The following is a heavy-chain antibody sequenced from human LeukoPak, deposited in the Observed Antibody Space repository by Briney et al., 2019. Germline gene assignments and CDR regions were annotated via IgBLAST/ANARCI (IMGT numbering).Heavy chain of an antibody. J-gene: IGHJ6*03. CDR3: ARDPAPYYYMDV. V-gene: IGHV3-48*01. CDR2: ISVSSTI. Sequence: GGSLRLSCAASGFTFSSYSMNWVRQAPGKGLEWVSYISVSSTIYYADSVKGRFTISRDNAKNSLYLQMNSLRAEDTAVYYCARDPAPYYYMDVWGKGTTVTVSS. CDR1: GFTFSSYS.